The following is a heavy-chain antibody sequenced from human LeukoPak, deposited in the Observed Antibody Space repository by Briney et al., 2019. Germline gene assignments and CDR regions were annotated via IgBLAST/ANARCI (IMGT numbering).Heavy chain of an antibody. CDR3: ARVPDYYGSGSHTPPTDY. CDR2: IIPILGIA. D-gene: IGHD3-10*01. J-gene: IGHJ4*02. V-gene: IGHV1-69*04. CDR1: GGTFSSYA. Sequence: GSSVKVSCKAFGGTFSSYAISWVRQAPGQGLEWMGRIIPILGIANYAQKFQGRVTITADKSTSTAYMELSSLRSEDTAVYYCARVPDYYGSGSHTPPTDYWGQGTLVTVSS.